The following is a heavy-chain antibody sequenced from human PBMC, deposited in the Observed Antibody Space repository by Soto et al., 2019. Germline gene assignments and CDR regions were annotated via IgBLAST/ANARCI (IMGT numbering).Heavy chain of an antibody. D-gene: IGHD3-3*01. J-gene: IGHJ6*02. CDR2: IYYSGST. V-gene: IGHV4-59*01. CDR3: ARAVAGGFLESHYYGMDV. CDR1: GGYISSYY. Sequence: LGTLSIICTVSGGYISSYYWSWIRQPPGKGLEWIGYIYYSGSTNYNPSLKSRVTISVDTSKNQFSLKLSSVTAADTAVYYCARAVAGGFLESHYYGMDVWGQGTTVTVSS.